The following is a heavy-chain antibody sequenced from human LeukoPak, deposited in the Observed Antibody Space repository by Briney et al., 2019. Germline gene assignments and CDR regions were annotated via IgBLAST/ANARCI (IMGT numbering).Heavy chain of an antibody. D-gene: IGHD6-19*01. V-gene: IGHV5-51*01. CDR3: ARVEAVAGNSFDY. CDR1: GSSFTSCW. Sequence: HGESLQISCKGSGSSFTSCWIGWVRQMPGKGLEWMGIIYPGDSDTRYSPSFQGQVTISADKSISTAYLQWSSLKASDTAMYYCARVEAVAGNSFDYWGQGTLVTVSS. J-gene: IGHJ4*02. CDR2: IYPGDSDT.